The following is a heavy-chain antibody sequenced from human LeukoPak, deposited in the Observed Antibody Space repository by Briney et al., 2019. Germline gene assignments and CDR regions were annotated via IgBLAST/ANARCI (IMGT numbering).Heavy chain of an antibody. D-gene: IGHD3-22*01. J-gene: IGHJ4*02. V-gene: IGHV3-48*04. CDR3: ARSPRGYSFYFDY. CDR2: ISSSGSTI. Sequence: GGSLRLSCAASGFTFSSYSMNWVRQAPGKGLEWVSYISSSGSTIYYADSVKGRFTISRDNAKNSLYLQMNSLRAEDTAVYYCARSPRGYSFYFDYWGQGTLVTVSS. CDR1: GFTFSSYS.